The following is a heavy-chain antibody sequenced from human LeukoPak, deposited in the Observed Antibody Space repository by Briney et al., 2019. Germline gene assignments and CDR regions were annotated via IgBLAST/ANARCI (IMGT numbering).Heavy chain of an antibody. D-gene: IGHD3-22*01. J-gene: IGHJ5*02. CDR2: IHYSGST. CDR1: GGSISSSSYY. CDR3: ARETFYSDSSQGWSDP. Sequence: KPSETLSLTCTVSGGSISSSSYYWGWIRQPPGKGLEWIGTIHYSGSTYYNPSLKSRVTISIDTSKNQFSLKPSSVTAADTAVYYCARETFYSDSSQGWSDPWGQGTPVTVSS. V-gene: IGHV4-39*07.